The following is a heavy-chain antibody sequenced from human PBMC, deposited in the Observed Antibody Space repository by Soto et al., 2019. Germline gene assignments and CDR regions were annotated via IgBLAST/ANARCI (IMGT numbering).Heavy chain of an antibody. CDR3: SVITEGY. D-gene: IGHD3-16*02. J-gene: IGHJ4*02. CDR2: ISNSGGT. V-gene: IGHV3-23*01. CDR1: GFTFSSYG. Sequence: EVQLLESGGGLVEPGGSLRLSCAASGFTFSSYGMNWVRQAPGKGLEWVSGISNSGGTYYTDSVKGRSTISRDNSKNTMYLQMNGLRAEDTAVYYCSVITEGYWGQGILVTVSS.